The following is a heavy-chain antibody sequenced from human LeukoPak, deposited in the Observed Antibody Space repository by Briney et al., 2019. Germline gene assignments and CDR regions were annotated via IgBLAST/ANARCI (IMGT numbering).Heavy chain of an antibody. J-gene: IGHJ3*02. CDR2: INWNGGSI. V-gene: IGHV3-20*04. CDR1: GFTFDDYG. CDR3: ARDPRVDIVATITHPNAFDI. D-gene: IGHD5-12*01. Sequence: PGGSLRLSCAASGFTFDDYGMSWVRQAPGKGLEWVSGINWNGGSIGYADSVKGRFTISRDNAKNSLYLQMNSLRAEDTAVYYCARDPRVDIVATITHPNAFDIWGQGTMVTVSS.